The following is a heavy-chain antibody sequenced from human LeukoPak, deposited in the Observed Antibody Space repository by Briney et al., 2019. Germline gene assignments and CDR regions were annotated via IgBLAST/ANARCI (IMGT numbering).Heavy chain of an antibody. CDR1: GFIFSHYG. J-gene: IGHJ4*01. V-gene: IGHV3-33*01. CDR3: ARDAQRGFDYSNSLRY. Sequence: PGGSLRLSCAASGFIFSHYGMHWVRQAPGKGLEWVAVIWSDGSNRFCAGSVKGRFTISRDNAQNTVFLQMNSLRGEDTAVYYCARDAQRGFDYSNSLRYWGHGILVTVSS. CDR2: IWSDGSNR. D-gene: IGHD4-11*01.